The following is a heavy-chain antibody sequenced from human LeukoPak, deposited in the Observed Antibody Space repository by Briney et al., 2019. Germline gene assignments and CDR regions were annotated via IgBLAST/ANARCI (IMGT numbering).Heavy chain of an antibody. V-gene: IGHV3-15*01. D-gene: IGHD6-13*01. J-gene: IGHJ6*02. CDR2: IKSKTDGGTT. CDR3: TTAFPPYSSSWYEVYYYGMDV. CDR1: GFTFNSYA. Sequence: GRSLRLSCAASGFTFNSYAMHWVRQAPGKGLEWVGRIKSKTDGGTTDYAAPVKGRFTISRDDSKNTLYLQMNSLKTEDTAVYYCTTAFPPYSSSWYEVYYYGMDVWGQGTTVTVSS.